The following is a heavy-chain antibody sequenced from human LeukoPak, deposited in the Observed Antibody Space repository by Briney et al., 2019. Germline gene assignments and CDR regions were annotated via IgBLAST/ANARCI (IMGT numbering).Heavy chain of an antibody. J-gene: IGHJ6*03. D-gene: IGHD2-15*01. CDR3: ARRDPGGYCSTGSCLTYYYYMDV. CDR2: IYYSGST. Sequence: SETLSLTCTVSGGSISSSSYSWGWIRQPPGQGLEWIGTIYYSGSTYYNPSLNSRVTISLDTSKHQFSLKLSSVTAADTAVYYCARRDPGGYCSTGSCLTYYYYMDVWGKGTTVTVSS. CDR1: GGSISSSSYS. V-gene: IGHV4-39*01.